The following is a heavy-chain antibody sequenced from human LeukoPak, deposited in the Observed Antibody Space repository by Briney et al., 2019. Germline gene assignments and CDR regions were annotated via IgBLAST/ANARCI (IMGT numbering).Heavy chain of an antibody. V-gene: IGHV3-74*01. D-gene: IGHD3-10*01. CDR1: GFTFSSHW. J-gene: IGHJ4*02. CDR2: INSDGSST. Sequence: PGGSLRLSCAASGFTFSSHWMHWVRQAPGKGLVWVSRINSDGSSTSYADSVKGRFTISRDNAKNTLYLQMNSLRAEDTAVYYCARAQREIWNYCGSGRGDYWGQGTLVTVSS. CDR3: ARAQREIWNYCGSGRGDY.